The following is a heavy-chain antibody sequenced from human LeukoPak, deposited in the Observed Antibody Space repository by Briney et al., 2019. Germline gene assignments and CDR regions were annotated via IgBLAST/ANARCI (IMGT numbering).Heavy chain of an antibody. CDR3: ARDHLAYYYYGMDV. CDR2: IYSGGST. Sequence: GGSLRLSCAASGFTVSSNYMSWVRQAPGKGLEWVSVIYSGGSTYYADSVKGRLTISRDNSKNTLYLQMNSLRAEDTAVYYCARDHLAYYYYGMDVWGQGTTVTVSS. J-gene: IGHJ6*02. CDR1: GFTVSSNY. D-gene: IGHD2-15*01. V-gene: IGHV3-66*01.